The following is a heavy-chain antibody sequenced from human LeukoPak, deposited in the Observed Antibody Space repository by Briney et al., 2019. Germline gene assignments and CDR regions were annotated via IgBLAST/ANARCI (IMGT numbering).Heavy chain of an antibody. CDR1: GGTFNSDA. J-gene: IGHJ4*02. V-gene: IGHV1-69*04. CDR3: ARHPTSFDWLTD. Sequence: GSSVKVSCKAPGGTFNSDAINWVRQAPEQGLEWMGRIIPILTATYAPLFEDRLTITADKSTGTAYMELSSLESGDTAVYYCARHPTSFDWLTDWGQGTLVTVSS. D-gene: IGHD3-9*01. CDR2: IIPILTA.